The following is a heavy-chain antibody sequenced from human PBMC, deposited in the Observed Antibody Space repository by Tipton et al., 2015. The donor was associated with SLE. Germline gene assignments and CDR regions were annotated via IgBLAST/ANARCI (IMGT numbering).Heavy chain of an antibody. D-gene: IGHD4-17*01. Sequence: QVQLVQSGAEVKKPGESLKISCKASGYTFTSYGISWVRQAPGQGLEWMGWISAYNGNTNYAQKLQGRVTMTTDTSTSTAYMEQRSLRSDDTAVYYCARFLADYGDYGGYYYYYGMDVWGQGTTVTVSS. CDR2: ISAYNGNT. V-gene: IGHV1-18*01. CDR3: ARFLADYGDYGGYYYYYGMDV. CDR1: GYTFTSYG. J-gene: IGHJ6*02.